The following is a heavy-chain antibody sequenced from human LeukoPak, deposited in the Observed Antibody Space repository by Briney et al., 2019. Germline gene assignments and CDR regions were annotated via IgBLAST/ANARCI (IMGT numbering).Heavy chain of an antibody. Sequence: GGSLRLSCAASGFTFSDYFMTWIRQAPGKGLEWVAYISSSGDTLYYADSVKGRFTISRDNAKNSLYLQINSLRAEDTAVYYCARGGVGRWLQHYFDYWGQGTLVTVSS. CDR3: ARGGVGRWLQHYFDY. D-gene: IGHD5-24*01. CDR1: GFTFSDYF. CDR2: ISSSGDTL. V-gene: IGHV3-11*01. J-gene: IGHJ4*02.